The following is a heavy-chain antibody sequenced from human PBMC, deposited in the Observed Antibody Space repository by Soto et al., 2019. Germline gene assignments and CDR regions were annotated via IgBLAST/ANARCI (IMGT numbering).Heavy chain of an antibody. V-gene: IGHV3-7*04. CDR1: GFTFSSYW. Sequence: PGGSLRLSCAASGFTFSSYWMSWVRQAPGKGLEWVGNIRQDGSEKNYVDSVKGRFTISRDNAKNSLYLQMNSLRAEDTAVYYCAREIVVARGASYFGYWGPGTLVTVSS. J-gene: IGHJ4*02. CDR2: IRQDGSEK. D-gene: IGHD2-2*01. CDR3: AREIVVARGASYFGY.